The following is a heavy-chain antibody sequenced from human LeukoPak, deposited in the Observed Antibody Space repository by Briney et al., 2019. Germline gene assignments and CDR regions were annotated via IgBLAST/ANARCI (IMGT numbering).Heavy chain of an antibody. CDR3: IRGTVGAPGNDY. Sequence: GGSLRLSCAASGSTFSSYWMHWVRHAPGKGLVWVSRIDTDGSFTIYADSVRGRFTISRDNAKNTLYLQMSSLRAEDTAVYYCIRGTVGAPGNDYWGQGTLVTVSS. CDR1: GSTFSSYW. J-gene: IGHJ4*02. D-gene: IGHD1-26*01. CDR2: IDTDGSFT. V-gene: IGHV3-74*01.